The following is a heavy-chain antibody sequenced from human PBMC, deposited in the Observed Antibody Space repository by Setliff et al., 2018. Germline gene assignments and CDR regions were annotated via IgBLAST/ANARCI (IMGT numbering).Heavy chain of an antibody. CDR2: IIPIFGTT. Sequence: ASVKVSCKASGGAFSNYGITWVRQAPGQGLEWMGGIIPIFGTTTYAQKFLGRVTITTDESSSTGYMELSSLRSEDTAVYFCARESVVVVTATNYYYYIDVWGEGTRSRLL. J-gene: IGHJ6*03. V-gene: IGHV1-69*05. CDR1: GGAFSNYG. D-gene: IGHD2-21*02. CDR3: ARESVVVVTATNYYYYIDV.